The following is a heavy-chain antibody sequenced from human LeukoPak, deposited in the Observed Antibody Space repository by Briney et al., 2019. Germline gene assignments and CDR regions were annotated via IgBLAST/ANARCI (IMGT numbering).Heavy chain of an antibody. CDR2: IKSKTDGATT. Sequence: TGGSLRLSCAASGFTFSNAWMSWVRQAPGKGLEWVGRIKSKTDGATTDYAAPVKGRFTISRDDSKNTLYLQMNSLKTEDTAVYYCTTSDYWGQGTLVTVSS. J-gene: IGHJ4*02. CDR1: GFTFSNAW. V-gene: IGHV3-15*01. CDR3: TTSDY.